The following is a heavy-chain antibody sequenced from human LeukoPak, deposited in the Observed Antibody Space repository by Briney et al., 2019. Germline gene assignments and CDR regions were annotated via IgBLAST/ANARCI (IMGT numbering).Heavy chain of an antibody. Sequence: SETLSLTCTVSGGSISSSSYYWGWIRQPPGKGLEWIGRIYTSGSTNYNPSLKSRVTMSVDTSKNQFSLKLSSVTAADTAVYYCARDSDDFWSGPQGYWGQGTLVTVSS. CDR3: ARDSDDFWSGPQGY. CDR1: GGSISSSSYY. D-gene: IGHD3-3*01. J-gene: IGHJ4*02. CDR2: IYTSGST. V-gene: IGHV4-39*07.